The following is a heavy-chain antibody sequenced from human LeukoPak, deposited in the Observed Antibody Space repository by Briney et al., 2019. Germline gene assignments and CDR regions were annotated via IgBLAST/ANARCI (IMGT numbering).Heavy chain of an antibody. CDR3: ATTERATLHMSTVTPD. D-gene: IGHD4-17*01. CDR1: GYTLTRYG. J-gene: IGHJ4*02. CDR2: ISAYNGNT. Sequence: GATVNVSCKASGYTLTRYGISWVRRAPAQGLEWMGWISAYNGNTHYAQQLQGRVTMTTDTSTSTAYMELRSLRADDTAVYYCATTERATLHMSTVTPDWGKGTLVTVSS. V-gene: IGHV1-18*01.